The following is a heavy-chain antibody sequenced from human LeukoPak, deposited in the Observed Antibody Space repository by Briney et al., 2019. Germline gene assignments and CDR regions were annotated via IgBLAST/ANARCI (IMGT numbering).Heavy chain of an antibody. CDR3: ARSPEYYFDY. J-gene: IGHJ4*02. D-gene: IGHD1-14*01. CDR1: GGSISSGGYY. CDR2: IYYGGST. V-gene: IGHV4-31*03. Sequence: SQTLSLTCTVSGGSISSGGYYWSWIRQHPGKGLEWIGYIYYGGSTYYNPSLKSRATISVDTSENQFSLKLTSVTAADTAVYYCARSPEYYFDYWGQGTLVTVSS.